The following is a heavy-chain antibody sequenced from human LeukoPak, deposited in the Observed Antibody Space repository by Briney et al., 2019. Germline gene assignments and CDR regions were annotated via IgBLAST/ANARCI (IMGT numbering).Heavy chain of an antibody. J-gene: IGHJ4*02. V-gene: IGHV3-23*01. CDR2: ISDNDDYT. Sequence: PGGSLRLSCAASGFTFTNYVMTWVRQAPGKGLEWVSVISDNDDYTYYADSVKGRFTISRGDSRGNSKNTLFLQMNSLRADDTAVYYCAKALPRSCTGGSCYFNPPDYWGQGTLVTVSS. CDR1: GFTFTNYV. D-gene: IGHD2-15*01. CDR3: AKALPRSCTGGSCYFNPPDY.